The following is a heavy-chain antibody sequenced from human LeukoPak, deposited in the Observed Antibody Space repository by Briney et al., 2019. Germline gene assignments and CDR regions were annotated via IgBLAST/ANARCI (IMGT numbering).Heavy chain of an antibody. Sequence: PGGSLRLSCAASGFTFSSYGMHWVRQAPGKGLEWVAFIRYDGSNKYYADSVKGRFTISRDNSKNTLYLQMNSLRSEDTAVYYCARERASLMEFGELFPDAFDIWGQGTMVTVSS. V-gene: IGHV3-30*02. CDR2: IRYDGSNK. CDR3: ARERASLMEFGELFPDAFDI. D-gene: IGHD3-10*01. J-gene: IGHJ3*02. CDR1: GFTFSSYG.